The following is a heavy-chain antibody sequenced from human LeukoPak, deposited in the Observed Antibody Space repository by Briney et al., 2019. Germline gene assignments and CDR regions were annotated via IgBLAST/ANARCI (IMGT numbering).Heavy chain of an antibody. J-gene: IGHJ3*02. CDR2: ISSSSSYI. V-gene: IGHV3-21*01. CDR3: ASTPPPVYVWGSYRLDAFDI. D-gene: IGHD3-16*02. CDR1: GFTFSSYS. Sequence: PGGSLRLSCAASGFTFSSYSMNWVRQAPGKGLEWVSSISSSSSYIYYAASVKGRFTISRDNAKNSLYLQMNSLRAEDTAVYYCASTPPPVYVWGSYRLDAFDIWGQGTMVTVSS.